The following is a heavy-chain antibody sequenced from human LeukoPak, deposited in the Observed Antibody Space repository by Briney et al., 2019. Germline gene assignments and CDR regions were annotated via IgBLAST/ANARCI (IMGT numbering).Heavy chain of an antibody. V-gene: IGHV4-59*01. J-gene: IGHJ3*02. CDR1: GGSISSYY. CDR2: ICYSGST. Sequence: SETLSLTCTVSGGSISSYYWSWIRQPPGKGLEWIGYICYSGSTNYNPSLKSRVTISVDTSKNQFSLKLSSVTAADTAVYYCARGGVGYMWFGELWAFDIWGQGTMVTVSS. CDR3: ARGGVGYMWFGELWAFDI. D-gene: IGHD3-10*01.